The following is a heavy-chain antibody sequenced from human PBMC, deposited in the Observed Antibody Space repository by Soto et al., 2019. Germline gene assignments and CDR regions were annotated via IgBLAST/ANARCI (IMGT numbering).Heavy chain of an antibody. CDR2: IYRDDDK. V-gene: IGHV2-5*02. Sequence: QITLKESGPTLVKPTQTLTLTCTFSGFSLSTSGVGVGWIRQPPGKALEWLALIYRDDDKRYSPSLKSRLTITNDTSKNQVLLTMTNMDPVDTATYYCAHSRYCICTSCPFDYWGQGTLVTVSS. CDR3: AHSRYCICTSCPFDY. D-gene: IGHD2-2*01. CDR1: GFSLSTSGVG. J-gene: IGHJ4*02.